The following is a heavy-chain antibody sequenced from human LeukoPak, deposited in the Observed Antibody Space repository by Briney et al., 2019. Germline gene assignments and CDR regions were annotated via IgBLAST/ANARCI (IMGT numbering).Heavy chain of an antibody. Sequence: ASVKVSCKASGYTFTGYYMHWVRQAPGQGLEWMGWINPNSGGTNYAQKFQGWVTMTRDTSISTAYMELSRLRSDDTAVYYCARGGRTVLRFLEWTPLNDAFDIWSQGTMVTVSS. V-gene: IGHV1-2*04. CDR1: GYTFTGYY. CDR3: ARGGRTVLRFLEWTPLNDAFDI. CDR2: INPNSGGT. D-gene: IGHD3-3*01. J-gene: IGHJ3*02.